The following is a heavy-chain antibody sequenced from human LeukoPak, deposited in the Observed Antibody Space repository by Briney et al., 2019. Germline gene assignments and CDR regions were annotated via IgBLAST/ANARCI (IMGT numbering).Heavy chain of an antibody. CDR3: AGGITIFGVATFDP. V-gene: IGHV3-11*01. CDR2: ISSSGSTI. J-gene: IGHJ5*02. CDR1: GFTFSDYY. D-gene: IGHD3-3*01. Sequence: GGSLRLSCAASGFTFSDYYMSWIRQAPGKGLEWVSYISSSGSTIYYADSVKGRFTIPRDNAKNSLYLQMNSLRAEDTAVHYCAGGITIFGVATFDPWGQGTLVTVSS.